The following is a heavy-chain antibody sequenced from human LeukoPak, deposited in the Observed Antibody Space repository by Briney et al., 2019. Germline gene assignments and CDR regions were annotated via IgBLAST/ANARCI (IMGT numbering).Heavy chain of an antibody. CDR3: AREGGYCSSTSCSNWFDP. CDR2: ISAYNGNT. Sequence: ASVKVSCKASGYTFTSYGISSVRQAPGQGLEWMGWISAYNGNTNYAQKLQGRVTMTTDTSTSTAYMELRSLRSDDTAVYYCAREGGYCSSTSCSNWFDPWGQGTLVTVSS. D-gene: IGHD2-2*01. CDR1: GYTFTSYG. J-gene: IGHJ5*02. V-gene: IGHV1-18*01.